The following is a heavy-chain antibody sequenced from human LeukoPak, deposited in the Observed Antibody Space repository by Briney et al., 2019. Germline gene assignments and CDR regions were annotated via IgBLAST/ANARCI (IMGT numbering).Heavy chain of an antibody. Sequence: SETLSLTCTVSGGSISSYYWSWIRQPPGKGLEWIGYIYYSGSTNYNPSLKSRVTISVDTSKSQFSLKLSSVTAADAAVYYCARVLSDDSSGYSGVDYAFDIWGQGTMVTVSS. CDR3: ARVLSDDSSGYSGVDYAFDI. CDR2: IYYSGST. J-gene: IGHJ3*02. V-gene: IGHV4-59*01. CDR1: GGSISSYY. D-gene: IGHD3-22*01.